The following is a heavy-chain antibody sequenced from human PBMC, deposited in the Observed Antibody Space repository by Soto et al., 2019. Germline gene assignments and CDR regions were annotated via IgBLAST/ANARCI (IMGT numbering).Heavy chain of an antibody. CDR1: GGSIFGYY. CDR3: ARVDILTVYGCMDV. CDR2: VYYTGST. D-gene: IGHD3-9*01. Sequence: PSETLSLTCSVSGGSIFGYYWSWIRQPPGKGLEWIGYVYYTGSTTYNPSLKGRVTMSVDTSKNQFSLKLNSVTAADTAMYYCARVDILTVYGCMDVWGQGTTVTVSS. V-gene: IGHV4-59*01. J-gene: IGHJ6*02.